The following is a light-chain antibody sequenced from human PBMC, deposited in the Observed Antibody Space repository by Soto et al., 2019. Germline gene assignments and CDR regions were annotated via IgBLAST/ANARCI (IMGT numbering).Light chain of an antibody. CDR3: VLFMGSGISV. Sequence: QTVVTQEPSLSVSPGGTVTLTCGLSSRSVSTNYYPSWYQQTPGQAPRTLIHRTSIRSSGVPDRFSGSIVGNKAALTITGAQADDESDYYCVLFMGSGISVFGGGTQLTVL. CDR2: RTS. J-gene: IGLJ7*01. V-gene: IGLV8-61*01. CDR1: SRSVSTNYY.